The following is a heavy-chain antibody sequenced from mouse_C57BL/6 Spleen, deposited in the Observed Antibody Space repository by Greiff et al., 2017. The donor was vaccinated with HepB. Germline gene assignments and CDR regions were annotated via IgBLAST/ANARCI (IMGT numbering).Heavy chain of an antibody. V-gene: IGHV1-69*01. CDR3: ARRTAHYYGSSPDY. Sequence: QVQLQQPGAELVMPGASVKLSCKASGYTFTSYWMHWVKQRPGQGLEWIGEIDPSDSYTNYNQKFKGKSTLTVDKSSSTAYMQLSSLTSEDSAVYYWARRTAHYYGSSPDYWGQGTTLTVSS. D-gene: IGHD1-1*01. CDR1: GYTFTSYW. CDR2: IDPSDSYT. J-gene: IGHJ2*01.